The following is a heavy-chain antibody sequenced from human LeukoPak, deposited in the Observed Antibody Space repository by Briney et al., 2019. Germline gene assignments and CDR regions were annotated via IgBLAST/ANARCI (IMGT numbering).Heavy chain of an antibody. CDR3: ARDLTMVRGVHYYYYYMDV. CDR1: GGTFSSYT. CDR2: IIPILGIA. J-gene: IGHJ6*03. V-gene: IGHV1-69*16. Sequence: ASVKVSCKASGGTFSSYTISWVRQAPGQGLEWMGRIIPILGIANYAQKFQGRVTITTDESTSTAYMELSSLRSEDTAVYYCARDLTMVRGVHYYYYYMDVWGKGTTVTVSS. D-gene: IGHD3-10*01.